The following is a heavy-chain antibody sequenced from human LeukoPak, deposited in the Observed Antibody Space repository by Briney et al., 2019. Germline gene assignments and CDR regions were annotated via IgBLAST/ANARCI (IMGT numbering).Heavy chain of an antibody. J-gene: IGHJ4*02. Sequence: GASVKVSCKASGYTFTGYYMHRVRQAPGQGLEWMGWINPNSGGTNYAQNFQGRVTMARDTSISTAYMELSRLTSDDTAVYYCARGGLYCSSTNCPPSLYYFDYWGQGTLVTVSS. CDR3: ARGGLYCSSTNCPPSLYYFDY. D-gene: IGHD2-2*01. CDR1: GYTFTGYY. V-gene: IGHV1-2*02. CDR2: INPNSGGT.